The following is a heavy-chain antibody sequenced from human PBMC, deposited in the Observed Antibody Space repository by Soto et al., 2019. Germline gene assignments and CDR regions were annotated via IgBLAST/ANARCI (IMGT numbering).Heavy chain of an antibody. CDR3: ARDRFGGTEGTNWLDP. V-gene: IGHV3-33*01. J-gene: IGHJ5*02. CDR2: IRYDGSDT. Sequence: VGSLRLSCAASGVKCNSYGMHLVRQAPGKGLEWVAVIRYDGSDTSYGDSVKGRFTISRDNSKNTLYLQMSSLRVDDSAVYYCARDRFGGTEGTNWLDPWGQGSLVTVSS. D-gene: IGHD3-10*01. CDR1: GVKCNSYG.